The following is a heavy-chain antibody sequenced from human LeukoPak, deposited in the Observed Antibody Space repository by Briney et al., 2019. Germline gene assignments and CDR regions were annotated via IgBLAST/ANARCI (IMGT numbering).Heavy chain of an antibody. CDR3: ARRRRTTGTTPLGPFDY. CDR2: IYYSGST. V-gene: IGHV4-39*01. D-gene: IGHD1-1*01. CDR1: GGSLSSSSYY. Sequence: SETLSLTCTVSGGSLSSSSYYWGWIRQPPGKGLEWIGSIYYSGSTYYNPSLKSRVTISVDTSKNQFSLKLSSVTAADTAVYYCARRRRTTGTTPLGPFDYWGQGTLVTVSS. J-gene: IGHJ4*02.